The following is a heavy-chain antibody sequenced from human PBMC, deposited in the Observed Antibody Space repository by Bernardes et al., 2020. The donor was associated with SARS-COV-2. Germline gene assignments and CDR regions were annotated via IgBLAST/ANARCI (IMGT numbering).Heavy chain of an antibody. CDR3: ARGSAAVVSHFMLLFANWYFDL. V-gene: IGHV4-34*01. CDR2: INDSGST. Sequence: SETLFPTCAVHCGSFSGYYLRWLRQTPGKGLAWIGEINDSGSTQHNPALQRRVTISVDPAKNQFSLKLNSVTAADTAVYYCARGSAAVVSHFMLLFANWYFDLWGRGTLVTDSS. J-gene: IGHJ2*01. CDR1: CGSFSGYY. D-gene: IGHD2-15*01.